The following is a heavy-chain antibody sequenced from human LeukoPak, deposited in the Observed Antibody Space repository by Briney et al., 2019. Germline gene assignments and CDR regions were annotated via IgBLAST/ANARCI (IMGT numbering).Heavy chain of an antibody. D-gene: IGHD1-26*01. CDR1: GGSISSSNYY. V-gene: IGHV4-39*01. Sequence: SETLSLTCTVSGGSISSSNYYWGWIRQPPGKGLEWIGSIYYSGSTYYNPSLKSRVTISVDTPKNQFSLKLSSVTAADTAVYYCARHTQEAWELLDAFDIWGQGTMVTVSS. CDR3: ARHTQEAWELLDAFDI. CDR2: IYYSGST. J-gene: IGHJ3*02.